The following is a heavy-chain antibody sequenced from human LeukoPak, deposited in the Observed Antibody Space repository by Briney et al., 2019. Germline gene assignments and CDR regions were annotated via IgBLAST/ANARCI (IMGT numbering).Heavy chain of an antibody. J-gene: IGHJ6*02. CDR2: VSPSGGST. CDR3: AKEYCTNGVCYKQNYYGMDV. Sequence: GASVKVSCKASGYTFTSYYMHWVRQAPGQGLEWMGIVSPSGGSTSYAQKFQGRVTMTRDTSSSTVYMELSSLRSEDTAVYYCAKEYCTNGVCYKQNYYGMDVWGQGTTVTVSS. CDR1: GYTFTSYY. D-gene: IGHD2-8*01. V-gene: IGHV1-46*01.